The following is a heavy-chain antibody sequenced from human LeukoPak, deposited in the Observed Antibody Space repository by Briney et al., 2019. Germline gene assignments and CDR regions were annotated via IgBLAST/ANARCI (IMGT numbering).Heavy chain of an antibody. CDR1: GFTFSSYG. D-gene: IGHD3-3*01. CDR2: IWYDGSNK. CDR3: AKGDGSGAGTYYYYGMDV. J-gene: IGHJ6*02. V-gene: IGHV3-30*02. Sequence: PGGSLRLSCAASGFTFSSYGMHWVRQAPGKGLEWVAVIWYDGSNKYYADSVKGRFTISRDNSKNTLYLQMNSLRAEDTAVYYCAKGDGSGAGTYYYYGMDVWGQGTTVTVSS.